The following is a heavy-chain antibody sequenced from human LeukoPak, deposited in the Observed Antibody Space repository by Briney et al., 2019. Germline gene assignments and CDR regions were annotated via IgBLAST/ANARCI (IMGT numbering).Heavy chain of an antibody. V-gene: IGHV3-30*09. CDR3: AKGDWDIVVVVAATTLDY. CDR2: ISYDGSNK. CDR1: GFTFSSYA. D-gene: IGHD2-15*01. J-gene: IGHJ4*02. Sequence: LPGRSLRLSCAASGFTFSSYAMHWVRQAPGKGLEWVAVISYDGSNKYYADSVKGRFAISRDNAKNSLYLQMNSLRAEDTAVYYCAKGDWDIVVVVAATTLDYWGQGTLVTVSS.